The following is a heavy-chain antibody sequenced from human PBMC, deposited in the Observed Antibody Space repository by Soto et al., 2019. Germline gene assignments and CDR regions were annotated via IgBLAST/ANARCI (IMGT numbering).Heavy chain of an antibody. J-gene: IGHJ5*02. Sequence: QVQLVQSGAEVKKPGSSVKVSCKASGGTFSSYAISWVPQAPGQGLEWMGGIIPIFGTANYAQKFQGRVTITADESTSTAYMELSSLRSEDTAVYYCARFAPVHSSSWLSWFDPWGQGTLVTVSS. V-gene: IGHV1-69*01. CDR3: ARFAPVHSSSWLSWFDP. CDR1: GGTFSSYA. D-gene: IGHD6-13*01. CDR2: IIPIFGTA.